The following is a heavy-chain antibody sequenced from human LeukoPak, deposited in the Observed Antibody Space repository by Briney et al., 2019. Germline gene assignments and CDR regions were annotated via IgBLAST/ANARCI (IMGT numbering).Heavy chain of an antibody. CDR1: GGSISSYY. Sequence: PSETLSLTCAVSGGSISSYYWSWIRQPARKGLEWIGRIYTSGSTNYNPSLKSRVTMSVDTSKNQFSLKLSSVTAADTAVYYCIGGSWVKSAYAFDIWGQGTMVTVSS. CDR3: IGGSWVKSAYAFDI. CDR2: IYTSGST. J-gene: IGHJ3*02. V-gene: IGHV4-4*07. D-gene: IGHD2-15*01.